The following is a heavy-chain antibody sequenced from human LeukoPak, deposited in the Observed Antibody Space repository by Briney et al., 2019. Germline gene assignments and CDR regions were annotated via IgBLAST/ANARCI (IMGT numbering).Heavy chain of an antibody. Sequence: PSETLSLTCTVSGGSISRYYWSWIRQPAGKGLEWIGRIQSSGSTNYNPSLKSRVTMSIDTSKNQFSLKLSSVTAADTAAYYCARDGGSGWYNYWGQGTLVTVSS. CDR1: GGSISRYY. D-gene: IGHD6-19*01. CDR3: ARDGGSGWYNY. V-gene: IGHV4-4*07. CDR2: IQSSGST. J-gene: IGHJ4*02.